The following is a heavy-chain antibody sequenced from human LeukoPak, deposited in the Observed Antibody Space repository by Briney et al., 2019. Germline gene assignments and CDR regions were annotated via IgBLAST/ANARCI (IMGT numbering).Heavy chain of an antibody. V-gene: IGHV1-69*02. CDR3: ASQDNYALIDD. CDR1: GGTFSSYT. CDR2: IIPILGIA. D-gene: IGHD5-18*01. Sequence: SVKVSCKASGGTFSSYTISWVRQAPGQGLEWMGRIIPILGIANYAQKFQGRVTITADKSTSTAYMELSSLRPEDTAVYYCASQDNYALIDDRGQGTLVTVPS. J-gene: IGHJ4*02.